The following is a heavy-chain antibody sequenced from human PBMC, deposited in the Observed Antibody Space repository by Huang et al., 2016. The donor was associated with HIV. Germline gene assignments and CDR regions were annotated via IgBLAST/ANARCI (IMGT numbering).Heavy chain of an antibody. Sequence: QVHLVESGGGVVQPGGSLRLSCAASGFKLSGFGMHWVRQAPGKGLGWVAVIAYEGRSKFYTGSVKGRFTISRDNSDNTLSLQMKGLRPDDTAVYYCAKESRWFSDFDHWGQGVLVSVSS. CDR3: AKESRWFSDFDH. CDR2: IAYEGRSK. CDR1: GFKLSGFG. J-gene: IGHJ4*02. D-gene: IGHD2-15*01. V-gene: IGHV3-30*18.